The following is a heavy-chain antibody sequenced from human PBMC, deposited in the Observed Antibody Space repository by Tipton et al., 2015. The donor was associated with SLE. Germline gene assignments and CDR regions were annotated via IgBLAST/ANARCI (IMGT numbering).Heavy chain of an antibody. CDR2: IRYDGSNK. D-gene: IGHD5-12*01. CDR1: GFTFSSYG. J-gene: IGHJ2*01. CDR3: AKSVWGGYDSHWCFDL. V-gene: IGHV3-30*02. Sequence: SLRLSCAASGFTFSSYGMHWVRQAPGKGLEWVAFIRYDGSNKYYADSVKGRLTISRDNSKNTLYLQMNSLRAEDTAVYYFAKSVWGGYDSHWCFDLWGRGTLVTVSS.